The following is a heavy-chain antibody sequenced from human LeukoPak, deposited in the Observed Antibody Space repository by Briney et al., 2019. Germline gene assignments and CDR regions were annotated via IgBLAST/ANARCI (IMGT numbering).Heavy chain of an antibody. CDR3: ARTLRGGGALDY. CDR1: GFTFSDYW. CDR2: IKEGGSEK. V-gene: IGHV3-7*03. D-gene: IGHD3-16*01. J-gene: IGHJ4*02. Sequence: GGSLRLSCAASGFTFSDYWLNWFRQAPGKGLKWVANIKEGGSEKYYVDSVKGRFTISRDNAKNSLFLQINSLRAEDTAVYYCARTLRGGGALDYWGQGTLVTVSS.